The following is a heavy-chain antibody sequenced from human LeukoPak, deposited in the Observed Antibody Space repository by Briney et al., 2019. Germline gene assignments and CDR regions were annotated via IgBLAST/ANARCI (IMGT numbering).Heavy chain of an antibody. V-gene: IGHV3-23*01. CDR2: ISGSGGST. J-gene: IGHJ4*02. Sequence: ESGGSLRLSCAASGFTFSSYAMSWVRQTPGKGLEWVSAISGSGGSTYYADSVKGRFTISRDNSKNTLYLQMNSLRAEDTAVYYCAKTDHRRYDSSGYVKLDYWGQGTLVTVSS. CDR3: AKTDHRRYDSSGYVKLDY. CDR1: GFTFSSYA. D-gene: IGHD3-22*01.